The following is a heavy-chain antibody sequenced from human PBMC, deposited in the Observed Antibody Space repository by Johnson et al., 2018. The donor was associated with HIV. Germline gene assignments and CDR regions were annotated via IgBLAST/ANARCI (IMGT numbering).Heavy chain of an antibody. Sequence: VQLVESGGGVVQPGGSLRLSCAASGFTFSSSWMHWVCQAPAKGLEWVANIKHDGSEKYYVDSVKGRFPISRDNAKNSLYLQMNSLRAEDTSVYYWAREWRQWRARAFDIWGQGTMVTVSS. CDR3: AREWRQWRARAFDI. J-gene: IGHJ3*02. CDR2: IKHDGSEK. CDR1: GFTFSSSW. D-gene: IGHD6-19*01. V-gene: IGHV3-7*01.